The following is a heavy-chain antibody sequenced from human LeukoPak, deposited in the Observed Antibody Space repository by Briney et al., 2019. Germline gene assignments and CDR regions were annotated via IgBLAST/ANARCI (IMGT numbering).Heavy chain of an antibody. CDR1: GFTFSDYY. D-gene: IGHD3-22*01. CDR2: ISSSGSTI. V-gene: IGHV3-11*04. Sequence: GGSLRLSCAASGFTFSDYYMSWIRQAPGKGLEWISYISSSGSTIYYADSVKGRFTISRDNAKNSLYLQMNSLRAEDTAVYYCARNYQFTVVITRTTYAFDIWGQGTMVTVSS. J-gene: IGHJ3*02. CDR3: ARNYQFTVVITRTTYAFDI.